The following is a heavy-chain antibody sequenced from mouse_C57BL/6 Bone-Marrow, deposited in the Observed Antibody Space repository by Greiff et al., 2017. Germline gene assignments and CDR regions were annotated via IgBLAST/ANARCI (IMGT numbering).Heavy chain of an antibody. D-gene: IGHD2-1*01. Sequence: QVQLQQPGAELVKPGASVTMSCKASGYTFTSYWITWVKQRPGQGLEWIGDIYPGSGSTNYNEKFKSKATLTVDTTSSTAYMQLSSLTSEDSAVYYGARDYDGNFYFDYWGQGTTLTVSS. J-gene: IGHJ2*01. CDR2: IYPGSGST. V-gene: IGHV1-55*01. CDR3: ARDYDGNFYFDY. CDR1: GYTFTSYW.